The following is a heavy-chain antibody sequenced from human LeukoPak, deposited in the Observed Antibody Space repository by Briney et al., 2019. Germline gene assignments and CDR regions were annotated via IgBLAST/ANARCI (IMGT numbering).Heavy chain of an antibody. CDR3: ARGYGGDY. Sequence: SGTLSLTCAVSGGSISSSNWWSWVRQPPGKGLEWIGKIYHSGSTNYNPSLKSRVTISVETSKNQFSLKLSSVTAADTAVYYCARGYGGDYWGQGTLVTVSS. CDR2: IYHSGST. V-gene: IGHV4-4*02. J-gene: IGHJ4*02. D-gene: IGHD4-23*01. CDR1: GGSISSSNW.